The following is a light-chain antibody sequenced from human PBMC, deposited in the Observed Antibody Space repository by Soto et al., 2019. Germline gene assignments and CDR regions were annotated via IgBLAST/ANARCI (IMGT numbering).Light chain of an antibody. CDR2: GAS. V-gene: IGKV3-20*01. CDR1: HSVGSSY. CDR3: HQYGSSPRT. Sequence: EIVLTQSPGTLSLSPGERATLSCRASHSVGSSYLAWYQQKPGQAPRLLIYGASNRATGIPDRFSGSGSGTDFTLTISRLEPEDFAVYYCHQYGSSPRTFGQGTKLEIK. J-gene: IGKJ2*01.